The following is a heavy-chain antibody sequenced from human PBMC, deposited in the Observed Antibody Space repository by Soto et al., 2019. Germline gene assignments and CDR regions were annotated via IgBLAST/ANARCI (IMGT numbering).Heavy chain of an antibody. Sequence: PXGSLSLSFVVSGFMFTKHCMGWVRQVPGKGLEWLANINEDGSEKNYVDSVKGRFTISRDNAKNSLYLQMSSLRAEDTAVYYCARCGSYGFVWFYYYAMDVWGKGTAVTVSS. D-gene: IGHD5-18*01. CDR3: ARCGSYGFVWFYYYAMDV. CDR1: GFMFTKHC. V-gene: IGHV3-7*01. CDR2: INEDGSEK. J-gene: IGHJ6*04.